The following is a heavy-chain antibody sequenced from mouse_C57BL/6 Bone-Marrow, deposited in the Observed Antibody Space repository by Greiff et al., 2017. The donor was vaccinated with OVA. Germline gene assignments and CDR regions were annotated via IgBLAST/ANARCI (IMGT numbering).Heavy chain of an antibody. D-gene: IGHD4-1*01. CDR2: IYPRSGYT. CDR3: AREETGTLDY. CDR1: GYTFTSYG. Sequence: VQLQQSGAELARPGASVKLSCKASGYTFTSYGLSWVKPRTGQGLEWIGAIYPRSGYTSYNEKFQGKATLTADKSSRTAYMELRSLPSEDSAVYSSAREETGTLDYWGQGTTLTVSS. V-gene: IGHV1-81*01. J-gene: IGHJ2*01.